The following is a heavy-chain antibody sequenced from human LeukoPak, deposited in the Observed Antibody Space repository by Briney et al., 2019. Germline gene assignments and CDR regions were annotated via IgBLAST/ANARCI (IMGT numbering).Heavy chain of an antibody. V-gene: IGHV1-2*02. Sequence: ASVKVSCKASGYTFTGYYILWVRQAPGQGLEWIAWISPNGGGTSYARKFQGRVTMTRDTSISTAFMELSRLGSDDTAMYYCASSNRYYYYGMDVWGQGTTVTVSS. J-gene: IGHJ6*02. CDR3: ASSNRYYYYGMDV. CDR1: GYTFTGYY. D-gene: IGHD1-14*01. CDR2: ISPNGGGT.